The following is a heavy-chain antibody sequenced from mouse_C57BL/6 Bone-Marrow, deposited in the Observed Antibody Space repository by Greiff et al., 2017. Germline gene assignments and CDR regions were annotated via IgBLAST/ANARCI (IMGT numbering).Heavy chain of an antibody. CDR2: IHPNSGST. V-gene: IGHV1-64*01. D-gene: IGHD2-4*01. CDR3: ARGGGLGGFAY. CDR1: GYTFTSYW. J-gene: IGHJ3*01. Sequence: QVQLQQPGAELVKPGASVKLSCKASGYTFTSYWMHWVKQRPGQGLEWIGMIHPNSGSTNYNEKFKSKATLTVDKSSSTAYVQLSSLTSEDSAVYYCARGGGLGGFAYWGQGTLVTVSA.